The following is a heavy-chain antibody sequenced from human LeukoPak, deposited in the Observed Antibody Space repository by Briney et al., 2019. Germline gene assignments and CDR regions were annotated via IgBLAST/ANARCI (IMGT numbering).Heavy chain of an antibody. J-gene: IGHJ5*02. CDR3: ARGRRTYYYGSGSYLRFDP. V-gene: IGHV1-8*01. CDR1: GYTFTSYD. CDR2: MNPNSGNT. D-gene: IGHD3-10*01. Sequence: ASVKVSCKASGYTFTSYDINWVRQATGQGLEWMGWMNPNSGNTGYAQKFQGRVTMTRNTSISTAYMELSSLRSEDTAVYYCARGRRTYYYGSGSYLRFDPWGQGTLVTVSS.